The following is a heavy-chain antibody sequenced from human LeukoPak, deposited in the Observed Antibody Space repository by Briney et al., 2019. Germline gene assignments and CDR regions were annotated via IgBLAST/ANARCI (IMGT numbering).Heavy chain of an antibody. CDR1: GFTFSSSA. J-gene: IGHJ3*02. CDR3: ARDRSGSI. Sequence: GGSLRLSCAASGFTFSSSAMSWVRQAPGKGLEWVANINQDGSEKYYVDSVKGRFTISRDNAKNSLYLQMNSLRAEDTAAYYCARDRSGSIWGQGTMVTVSS. CDR2: INQDGSEK. V-gene: IGHV3-7*03. D-gene: IGHD2-15*01.